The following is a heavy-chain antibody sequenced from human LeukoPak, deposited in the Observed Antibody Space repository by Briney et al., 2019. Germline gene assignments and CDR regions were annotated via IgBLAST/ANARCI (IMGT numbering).Heavy chain of an antibody. J-gene: IGHJ4*02. V-gene: IGHV4-61*02. CDR1: GGSISSGSYY. D-gene: IGHD1-7*01. CDR3: ARGVGLELH. CDR2: IYTSGST. Sequence: SETLSLTCTVSGGSISSGSYYWSWIRQPAGKGLEWIGRIYTSGSTNYNPSLKSRVTISVDTSKNQFSLKLSSVTAADTAVYYCARGVGLELHWGQGTLVTVSS.